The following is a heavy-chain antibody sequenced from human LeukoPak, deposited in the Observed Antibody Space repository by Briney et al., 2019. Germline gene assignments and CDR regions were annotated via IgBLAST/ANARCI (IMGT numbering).Heavy chain of an antibody. CDR3: ARPQDYGGKRSGGWYFDP. V-gene: IGHV1-69*04. D-gene: IGHD4-23*01. Sequence: SVKVSCKASGGTFSSYAICWVRQAPGQGLEWMGRIIPILGIANYAQKFQGRVTITADKSTSTAYMELSSLRSEDTAVYYCARPQDYGGKRSGGWYFDPWGRGTLVTVSS. CDR2: IIPILGIA. CDR1: GGTFSSYA. J-gene: IGHJ2*01.